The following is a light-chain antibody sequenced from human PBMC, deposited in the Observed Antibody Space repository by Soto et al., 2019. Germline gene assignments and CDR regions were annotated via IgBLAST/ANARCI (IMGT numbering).Light chain of an antibody. Sequence: DIQMTQSPSTLSASVGDRVTITCRASQTIDNWLAWYQQKPGKDPKLLIYDASRLESGVPSRFSGSGSGTDFTLTITGLQPDDFASYYCQQFDTFFWTFGPGTRVEIK. V-gene: IGKV1-5*01. CDR1: QTIDNW. CDR3: QQFDTFFWT. J-gene: IGKJ1*01. CDR2: DAS.